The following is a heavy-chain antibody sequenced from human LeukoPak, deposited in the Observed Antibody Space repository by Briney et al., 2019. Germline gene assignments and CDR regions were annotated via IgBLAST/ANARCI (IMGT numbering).Heavy chain of an antibody. Sequence: ASVKVSCKASGYAFTSYGISWVRQAPGQGLEWMAWISAYNGNTNYAQKLQGRVTMTTDTSTSTAYMELRSLRSDDTAVYYSARDPLRYSSSPGRYNWFDPWGQGTLVTVSS. CDR3: ARDPLRYSSSPGRYNWFDP. D-gene: IGHD6-13*01. V-gene: IGHV1-18*01. CDR2: ISAYNGNT. CDR1: GYAFTSYG. J-gene: IGHJ5*02.